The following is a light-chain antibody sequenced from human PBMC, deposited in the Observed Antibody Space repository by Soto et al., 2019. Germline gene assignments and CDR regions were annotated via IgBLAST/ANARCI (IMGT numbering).Light chain of an antibody. CDR3: ISYTDRQSYL. CDR2: AVS. Sequence: QSVLTQPASVSGSPGQSITISCSGTSSDIGCYDHVAWYQQFPGKSPKLIIYAVSDRPSGVSDRFSGSKSGISASLTISGLQTEDEADYYCISYTDRQSYLFGTGTKV. V-gene: IGLV2-14*03. CDR1: SSDIGCYDH. J-gene: IGLJ1*01.